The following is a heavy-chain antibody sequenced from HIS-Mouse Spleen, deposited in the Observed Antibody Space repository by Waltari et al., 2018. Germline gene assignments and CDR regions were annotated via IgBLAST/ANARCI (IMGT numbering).Heavy chain of an antibody. CDR2: IYYSGST. CDR3: AREIPYSSSWYDWYFDL. J-gene: IGHJ2*01. CDR1: GGSISSSRYS. Sequence: QLQLQESDPGLVKPSETLSLTCPVSGGSISSSRYSWGWIRQPPGKGLEWIGSIYYSGSTYYNPSLKSRVTISVDTSKNQFSLKLSSVTAADTAVYYCAREIPYSSSWYDWYFDLWGRGTLVTVSS. V-gene: IGHV4-39*07. D-gene: IGHD6-13*01.